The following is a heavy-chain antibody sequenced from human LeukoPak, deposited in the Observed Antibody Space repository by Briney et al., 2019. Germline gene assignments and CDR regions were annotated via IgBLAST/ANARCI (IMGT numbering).Heavy chain of an antibody. V-gene: IGHV3-20*04. CDR1: GFTFDDYG. Sequence: PGGSLRLSCAASGFTFDDYGMSWVRQAPGKGLEWVSGINWNGGSTGYADSVKGRFTISRDNAKNSLYLQMNSLRAEDTAVYYCAKVDNWKYGHHDFWGQGTLVTVSS. CDR2: INWNGGST. J-gene: IGHJ4*02. D-gene: IGHD1-1*01. CDR3: AKVDNWKYGHHDF.